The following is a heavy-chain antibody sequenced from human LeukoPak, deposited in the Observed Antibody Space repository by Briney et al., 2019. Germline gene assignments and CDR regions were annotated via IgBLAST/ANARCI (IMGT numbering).Heavy chain of an antibody. CDR1: GGSFSGYY. CDR2: INHSGST. CDR3: ARGYGPYFDY. D-gene: IGHD4-17*01. J-gene: IGHJ4*02. Sequence: SSETLSLTCAVYGGSFSGYYWSWIRQPPGKGLEWIGEINHSGSTNYNPSLKSRVTISVDTSKNQFSLKLSSVTAADTAVYYCARGYGPYFDYWGQGTLVTVSS. V-gene: IGHV4-34*01.